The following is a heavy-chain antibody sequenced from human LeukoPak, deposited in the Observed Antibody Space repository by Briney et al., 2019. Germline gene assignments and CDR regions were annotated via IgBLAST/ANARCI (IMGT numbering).Heavy chain of an antibody. J-gene: IGHJ4*02. CDR2: MNPNSGNT. Sequence: ASVKVSCKASGYTFTSYDINWVRQATGQGLEWMGWMNPNSGNTGYAQKFQGRVTMTRNTSISTAYMELSSLRSEDTAVYYCAAYSPGGYSSGWYFFDYWGQGTLVTVSS. V-gene: IGHV1-8*01. CDR3: AAYSPGGYSSGWYFFDY. CDR1: GYTFTSYD. D-gene: IGHD6-19*01.